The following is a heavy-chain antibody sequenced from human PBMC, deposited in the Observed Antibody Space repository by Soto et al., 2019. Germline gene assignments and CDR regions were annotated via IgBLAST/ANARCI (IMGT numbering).Heavy chain of an antibody. V-gene: IGHV3-23*01. CDR1: GFTFSDYA. J-gene: IGHJ2*01. D-gene: IGHD6-19*01. CDR3: AKGYNTGWYMWYFGL. CDR2: ISGSGVYT. Sequence: EEQLLESGGGLLQPGGSLRLSCAASGFTFSDYAMIWVRQAPGKGLEWVSAISGSGVYTYSADSVKGRFTISRDNSKNTLYLQMNSLTAEDTAVYYCAKGYNTGWYMWYFGLWGRGTLVTVSS.